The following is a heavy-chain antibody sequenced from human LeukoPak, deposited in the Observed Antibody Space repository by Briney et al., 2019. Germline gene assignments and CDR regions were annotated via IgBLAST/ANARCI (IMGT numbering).Heavy chain of an antibody. V-gene: IGHV3-23*01. J-gene: IGHJ3*02. Sequence: GGSLRLSCAASGYTSNSCGLSWVRQAPGKGLEWVSGISRSGGSTYYADSVKGRFTISRDNTKNTLYLQMNSLRAEDTAVYYCASCNGDDCYRDAFDIWGQGTMVTASS. CDR1: GYTSNSCG. D-gene: IGHD2-21*01. CDR2: ISRSGGST. CDR3: ASCNGDDCYRDAFDI.